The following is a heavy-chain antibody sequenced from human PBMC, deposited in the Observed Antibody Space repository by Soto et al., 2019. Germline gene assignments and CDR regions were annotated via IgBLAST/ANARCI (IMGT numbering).Heavy chain of an antibody. J-gene: IGHJ4*02. CDR1: GFSFGTYT. CDR2: LSDSVGTT. CDR3: AKHLIGGSLQPRFEL. V-gene: IGHV3-23*01. D-gene: IGHD1-1*01. Sequence: GGSLRLSCAVCGFSFGTYTVNWVRQAPWMGLEWVSGLSDSVGTTHYAYSVKGRFTISRDKSKKTLYLQMNKLRAEDTPVYYCAKHLIGGSLQPRFELWGQGTQVAVSS.